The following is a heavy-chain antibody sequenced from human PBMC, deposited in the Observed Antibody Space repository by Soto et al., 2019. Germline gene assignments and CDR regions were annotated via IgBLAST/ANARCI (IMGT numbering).Heavy chain of an antibody. Sequence: PSETLSLTCAVYGGSFSGYYWSWIRQPPGKGLEWIGEINHSGVTNYNPSLKSRVTMSVDTPKNQFSLKLSSVTAADTAVYYCARRGYGPGFPYYYGMDVWGQGTTVTVSS. D-gene: IGHD3-10*01. CDR2: INHSGVT. J-gene: IGHJ6*02. CDR3: ARRGYGPGFPYYYGMDV. V-gene: IGHV4-34*01. CDR1: GGSFSGYY.